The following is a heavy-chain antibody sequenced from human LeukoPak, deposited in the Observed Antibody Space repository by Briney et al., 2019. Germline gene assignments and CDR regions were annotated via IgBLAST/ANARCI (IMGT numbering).Heavy chain of an antibody. CDR1: GYTFTGYY. CDR2: IVVGSGNT. CDR3: ATWPYGSGSYQNWFDP. Sequence: SVKVSCKASGYTFTGYYMHWVRQAPGQGLEWMGWIVVGSGNTNYAQKFQERVTITRDMSTSTAYMELSSLRSEDTAVYYCATWPYGSGSYQNWFDPWGQGTLVTVSS. V-gene: IGHV1-58*02. D-gene: IGHD3-10*01. J-gene: IGHJ5*02.